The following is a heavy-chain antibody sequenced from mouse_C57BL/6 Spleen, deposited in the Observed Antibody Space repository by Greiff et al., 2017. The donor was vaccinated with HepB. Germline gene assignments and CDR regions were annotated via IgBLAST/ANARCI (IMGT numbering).Heavy chain of an antibody. CDR3: ASLIITTVVATERYFDV. D-gene: IGHD1-1*01. Sequence: VQLKESGAELMKPGASVKLSCKATGYTFTGYWIEWVKQRPGHGLEWIGEILPGSGSTNYNEKFKGKATFTADTSSNTAYMQLSSLTTEDSAIYYCASLIITTVVATERYFDVWGTGTTVTVSS. V-gene: IGHV1-9*01. CDR2: ILPGSGST. CDR1: GYTFTGYW. J-gene: IGHJ1*03.